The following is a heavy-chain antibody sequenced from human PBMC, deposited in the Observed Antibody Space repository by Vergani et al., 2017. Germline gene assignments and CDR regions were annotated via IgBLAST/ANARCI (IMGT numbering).Heavy chain of an antibody. CDR3: ARGSSNPAFYYYYYYMDV. Sequence: QVHLVESGGGVVQPGRSLRLSCAASGFTFSSYAMHWVRQAPGKGLEWVAVISYDGSNKYYADSVKGRFTISRDNSKNTLYLQMNSLRAEDTAVYYCARGSSNPAFYYYYYYMDVWGKGTTVTVSS. CDR1: GFTFSSYA. J-gene: IGHJ6*03. CDR2: ISYDGSNK. D-gene: IGHD6-13*01. V-gene: IGHV3-30-3*01.